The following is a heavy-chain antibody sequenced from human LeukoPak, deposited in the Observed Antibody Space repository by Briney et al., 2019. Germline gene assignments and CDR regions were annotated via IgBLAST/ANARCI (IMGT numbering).Heavy chain of an antibody. CDR3: ARGPYGTGSHFDF. Sequence: ASVKVSSKASRSTYSNYDINWVRQATGQGLEWMGWINPNSGDTGYTPRFEGRVTMTRDTSISTDYMELSSLRSEDTAVYYCARGPYGTGSHFDFWGQGTLVTVSS. CDR2: INPNSGDT. V-gene: IGHV1-8*02. CDR1: RSTYSNYD. D-gene: IGHD3-10*01. J-gene: IGHJ4*02.